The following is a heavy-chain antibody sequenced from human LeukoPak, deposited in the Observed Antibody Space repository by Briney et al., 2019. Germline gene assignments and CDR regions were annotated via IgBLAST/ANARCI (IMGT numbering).Heavy chain of an antibody. CDR3: AGRAPLIAVADTGLDY. CDR2: IYYSGSI. J-gene: IGHJ4*02. CDR1: GGSISSYY. Sequence: SETLSLTCTVSGGSISSYYWSWIRQPPGKGLEWIGYIYYSGSINYNPSLKSRVTISIDTSKNQFSLKLSSVTAADTAVYYCAGRAPLIAVADTGLDYWGQGTLVTVSS. D-gene: IGHD6-13*01. V-gene: IGHV4-59*12.